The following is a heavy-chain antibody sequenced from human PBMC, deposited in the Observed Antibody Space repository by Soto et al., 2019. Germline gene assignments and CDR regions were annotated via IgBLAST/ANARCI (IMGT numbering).Heavy chain of an antibody. V-gene: IGHV3-13*01. D-gene: IGHD2-21*02. Sequence: GGSLRLSGAASGFTFSSYDMHWVRQATGKGLEWVSAIGTAGDTYYPGSVKGRFTISRENAKNSLYLQMNSLRAGDTAVYYCARARASCGGDCYLGLMDVWGQGTTVTVSS. CDR1: GFTFSSYD. J-gene: IGHJ6*02. CDR2: IGTAGDT. CDR3: ARARASCGGDCYLGLMDV.